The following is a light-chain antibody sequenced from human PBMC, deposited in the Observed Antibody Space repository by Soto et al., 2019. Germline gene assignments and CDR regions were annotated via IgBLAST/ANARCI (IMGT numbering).Light chain of an antibody. J-gene: IGKJ1*01. CDR1: HSVVNNY. V-gene: IGKV3-20*01. CDR3: QQYGGSPPWT. CDR2: AAS. Sequence: IVLAQSPATLSLSPGERATISCRASHSVVNNYLAWYQQKHGQAPRLIIFAASSRATGVPHRFSASGSGTDFTLTISRVEPEDFAVYFCQQYGGSPPWTFGQGTKVDSK.